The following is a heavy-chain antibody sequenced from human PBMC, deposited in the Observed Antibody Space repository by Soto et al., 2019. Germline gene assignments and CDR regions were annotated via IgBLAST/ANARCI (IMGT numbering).Heavy chain of an antibody. D-gene: IGHD3-22*01. J-gene: IGHJ4*02. Sequence: QVQLVQSGAEVKKPGSSVKVSCKASGDTFSSYAINWVRQAPGQGLEWMGGIIPMFGTANYAQKFKGRVTNTAGESTSKVYMELSSLRSEDTAVYYCARVGPAHYYDSSGYYSPLDYWGQGTLVTVSS. CDR2: IIPMFGTA. CDR1: GDTFSSYA. V-gene: IGHV1-69*01. CDR3: ARVGPAHYYDSSGYYSPLDY.